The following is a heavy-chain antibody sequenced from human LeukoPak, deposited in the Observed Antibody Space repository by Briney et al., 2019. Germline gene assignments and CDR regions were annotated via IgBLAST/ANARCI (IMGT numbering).Heavy chain of an antibody. CDR2: IYYSGST. J-gene: IGHJ4*02. V-gene: IGHV4-30-4*01. CDR1: GGSISSGDYY. Sequence: SQTLSLTCTVSGGSISSGDYYWSWIRQPPGKGLEWIGYIYYSGSTYYNPSLKSRVTISVDTSKNQFSLKLSSVTAADTAVYYCAREFDYDSSGYYPFDYWGQGTLVTVSS. CDR3: AREFDYDSSGYYPFDY. D-gene: IGHD3-22*01.